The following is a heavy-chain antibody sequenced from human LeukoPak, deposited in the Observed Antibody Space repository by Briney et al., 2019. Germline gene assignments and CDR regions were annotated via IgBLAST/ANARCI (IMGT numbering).Heavy chain of an antibody. CDR3: ARAALYCSGGSCYLSWFDP. CDR1: GGSISSFY. J-gene: IGHJ5*02. CDR2: IYTSGST. D-gene: IGHD2-15*01. Sequence: PSETLSLTCTVSGGSISSFYWSWIRQPAGKGLEWIGHIYTSGSTNYNPSLKSRVTMSVDTSKSQFSLKLSSVTAADTAVYYYARAALYCSGGSCYLSWFDPWGQGTLVTVSS. V-gene: IGHV4-4*07.